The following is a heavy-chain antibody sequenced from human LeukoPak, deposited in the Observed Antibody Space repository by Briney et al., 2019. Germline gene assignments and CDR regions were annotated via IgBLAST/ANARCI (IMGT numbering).Heavy chain of an antibody. Sequence: PSETLSLTCAVYGGSFSGYYWSWIRQPPGKGLEWIGEINHSGSTNYNPSLKSRVTISVDTSKNQFSLKLSSVTAADTAVYHCARDPGKAHDYWGQGTLVTVSS. CDR1: GGSFSGYY. D-gene: IGHD3-10*01. CDR3: ARDPGKAHDY. J-gene: IGHJ4*02. CDR2: INHSGST. V-gene: IGHV4-34*01.